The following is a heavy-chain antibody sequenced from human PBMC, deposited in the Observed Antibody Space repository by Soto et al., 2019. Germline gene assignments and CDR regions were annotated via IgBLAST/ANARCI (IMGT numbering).Heavy chain of an antibody. Sequence: GGSLRLSCAASGFTFSSYAMSWVRQAPGKGLEWVSAISGSGGGTYYADSVKGRFTISRDNSKNTLYLQMNSLRAEDTAVYYCAKDLDSSGYNWFDPWGQGTLVTVSS. J-gene: IGHJ5*02. CDR3: AKDLDSSGYNWFDP. D-gene: IGHD3-22*01. CDR1: GFTFSSYA. V-gene: IGHV3-23*01. CDR2: ISGSGGGT.